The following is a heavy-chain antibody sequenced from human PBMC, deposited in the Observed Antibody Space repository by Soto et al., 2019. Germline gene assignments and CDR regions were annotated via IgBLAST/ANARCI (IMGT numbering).Heavy chain of an antibody. CDR2: IYFTDTI. V-gene: IGHV4-59*01. J-gene: IGHJ5*02. Sequence: SSETLSLTCTVSGGSLSNYYWSWIRQSPGKGLEWIGYIYFTDTINYNPSLKSRAIISVDTSKNQFSLRLTSVTAEDTAVYYCAREREGSGFDPWGQGTLVTVSS. D-gene: IGHD1-26*01. CDR1: GGSLSNYY. CDR3: AREREGSGFDP.